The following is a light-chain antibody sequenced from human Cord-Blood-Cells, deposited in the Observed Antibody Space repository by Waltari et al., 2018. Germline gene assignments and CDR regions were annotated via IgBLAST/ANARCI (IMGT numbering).Light chain of an antibody. V-gene: IGKV1-39*01. CDR3: QQSYSTLYR. CDR1: QSISSY. Sequence: IQMTQSPSSLSASVGDRVPITCRASQSISSYLNWYQQKPVKAPKILIYAASSLQSGVPSRFSGSGSGTDCTLTISSLQPEDFATYYCQQSYSTLYRFGQGTKLEIK. J-gene: IGKJ2*03. CDR2: AAS.